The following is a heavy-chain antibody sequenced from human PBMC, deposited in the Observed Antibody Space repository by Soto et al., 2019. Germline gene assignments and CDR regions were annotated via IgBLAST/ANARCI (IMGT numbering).Heavy chain of an antibody. J-gene: IGHJ6*02. V-gene: IGHV1-69*02. CDR3: ARVEHENYGMVL. CDR1: GGTFSSYT. CDR2: IIPMFDII. Sequence: QLIQSGAEVKKPGSSVKVSCKVSGGTFSSYTITWVRQAPGEGLEWMGRIIPMFDIINYAQKFQGRVTITADKSTNTAYMELTSLKSDDTAVYYCARVEHENYGMVLWGQGTTVTVSS.